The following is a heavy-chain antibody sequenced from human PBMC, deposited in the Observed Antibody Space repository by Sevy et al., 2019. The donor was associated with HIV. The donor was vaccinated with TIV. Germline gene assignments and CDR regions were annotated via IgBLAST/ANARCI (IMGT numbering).Heavy chain of an antibody. CDR2: IYTSGST. Sequence: SETLSLTCTVSGGSISSYYWSWIRQPAGKGLEWIGRIYTSGSTNYNPSLKSRVTMSVDTSKNQFSPKLSSVTAADTAVYYCARDLSASITMIVEGAFDIWGQGTMVTVS. CDR1: GGSISSYY. CDR3: ARDLSASITMIVEGAFDI. D-gene: IGHD3-22*01. V-gene: IGHV4-4*07. J-gene: IGHJ3*02.